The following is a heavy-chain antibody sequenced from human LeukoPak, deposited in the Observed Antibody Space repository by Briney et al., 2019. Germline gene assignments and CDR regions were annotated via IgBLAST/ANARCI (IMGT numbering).Heavy chain of an antibody. CDR1: GGSISSHY. V-gene: IGHV4-59*11. Sequence: SETLSLTCTVSGGSISSHYWSWIRQPPGKGLEWIGYIYYSGSTNYNPSLKSRVTISVDTSKNQFSLKLSSVTAADTAVYYCARVLYSSSKQYYFDYWGQGTLVTVSS. CDR2: IYYSGST. D-gene: IGHD6-6*01. CDR3: ARVLYSSSKQYYFDY. J-gene: IGHJ4*02.